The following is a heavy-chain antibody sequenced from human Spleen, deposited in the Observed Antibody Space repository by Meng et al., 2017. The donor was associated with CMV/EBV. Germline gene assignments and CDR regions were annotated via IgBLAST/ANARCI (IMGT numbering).Heavy chain of an antibody. V-gene: IGHV4-39*01. J-gene: IGHJ6*02. CDR1: GGSISSSSYY. D-gene: IGHD1-20*01. Sequence: SETLSLTCTVSGGSISSSSYYWGWIRQPPGKGLEWIGSIYYSGSTYYNPSLKSRVTISVDTSKNQFSLKLSSVTAADTAMYYCARLYRGYNWNYDYYYGMDVWGQGTTVTVSS. CDR2: IYYSGST. CDR3: ARLYRGYNWNYDYYYGMDV.